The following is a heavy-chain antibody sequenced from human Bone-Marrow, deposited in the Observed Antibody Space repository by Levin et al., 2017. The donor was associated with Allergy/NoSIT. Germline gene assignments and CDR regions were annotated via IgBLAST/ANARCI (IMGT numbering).Heavy chain of an antibody. J-gene: IGHJ6*02. D-gene: IGHD1-14*01. CDR2: IWADGSDK. CDR3: VRGRPTGRESGRWHRILNLRSYIYGMDF. CDR1: GFTFSTFG. V-gene: IGHV3-33*01. Sequence: GGSLRLSCAASGFTFSTFGFYWVRQSPGKGLEWVAFIWADGSDKNYAESVKGRFTISRDNSKNTLYLQMDSLRGADAAVYYCVRGRPTGRESGRWHRILNLRSYIYGMDFWGQGTTVTVSS.